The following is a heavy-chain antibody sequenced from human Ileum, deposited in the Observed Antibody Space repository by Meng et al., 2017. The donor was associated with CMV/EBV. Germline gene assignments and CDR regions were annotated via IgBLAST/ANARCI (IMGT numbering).Heavy chain of an antibody. J-gene: IGHJ4*02. CDR3: ARGRDY. CDR1: GFTFNGYW. Sequence: GGSLRLSCVASGFTFNGYWMTWVRQAPGKGLEWVANLRQDGNEKKYVDSVKRRFTISRDNAKSSLVLQMNSLRVEDTAVYYCARGRDYWGQGTVVTVSS. V-gene: IGHV3-7*03. CDR2: LRQDGNEK.